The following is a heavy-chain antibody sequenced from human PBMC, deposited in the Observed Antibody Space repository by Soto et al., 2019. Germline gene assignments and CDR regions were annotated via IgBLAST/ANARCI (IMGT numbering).Heavy chain of an antibody. Sequence: QITLKESGPPLVKPTQTLTLTCTFSGFSLSTSGVGVGWIRQPPGKALEWLALIYWDDDKRYSPSLKSRLTITKDTSKNQVVLTMTNMDPVDTATYYCAHRPPYTTTWYIDWYFDLWGRGTLVTVSS. CDR3: AHRPPYTTTWYIDWYFDL. CDR2: IYWDDDK. D-gene: IGHD6-13*01. V-gene: IGHV2-5*02. J-gene: IGHJ2*01. CDR1: GFSLSTSGVG.